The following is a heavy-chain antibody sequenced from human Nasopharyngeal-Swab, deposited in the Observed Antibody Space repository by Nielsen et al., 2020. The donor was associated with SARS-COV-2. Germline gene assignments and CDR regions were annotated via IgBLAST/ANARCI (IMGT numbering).Heavy chain of an antibody. CDR3: AGAKILRYFDWFPQAYYFDY. CDR1: GGSISSYY. J-gene: IGHJ4*02. Sequence: SETLSLTCTVSGGSISSYYWGCIRQPPGKGLEWIGSIYYSGSTYYNPSLKSRVTISVDTSKNQFSLKVSSVTAADTAVYYCAGAKILRYFDWFPQAYYFDYWGQGTLVTVSS. CDR2: IYYSGST. D-gene: IGHD3-9*01. V-gene: IGHV4-39*01.